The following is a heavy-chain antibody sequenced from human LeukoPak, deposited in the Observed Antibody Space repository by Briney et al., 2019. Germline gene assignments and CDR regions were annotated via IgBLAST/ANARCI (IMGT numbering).Heavy chain of an antibody. V-gene: IGHV4-39*07. Sequence: SETLSLTCIVSGDSISSSSYYWGWIRQPPGKGLEWIGSIYYSGSTYYNPSLKSRVTISVDTSKNQFSLKLSSVTAADTAVYYCAREADYDFRSGYYVFDYWGQGTLVTVSS. D-gene: IGHD3-3*01. CDR3: AREADYDFRSGYYVFDY. J-gene: IGHJ4*02. CDR1: GDSISSSSYY. CDR2: IYYSGST.